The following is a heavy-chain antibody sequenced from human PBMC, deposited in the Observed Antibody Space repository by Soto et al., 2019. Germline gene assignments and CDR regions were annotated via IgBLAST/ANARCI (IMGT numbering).Heavy chain of an antibody. J-gene: IGHJ4*02. CDR3: ARQRTTVVTQAYFDH. Sequence: SETLSLTCIVSGESTSSSSYYWGWIRQPPGKGLEWIGSIYYSGRTYYNPSFKSRVTISIDTSKNQFSLKLSSVTATDTAVYYCARQRTTVVTQAYFDHWGQGALVTVSS. V-gene: IGHV4-39*01. CDR2: IYYSGRT. D-gene: IGHD2-21*02. CDR1: GESTSSSSYY.